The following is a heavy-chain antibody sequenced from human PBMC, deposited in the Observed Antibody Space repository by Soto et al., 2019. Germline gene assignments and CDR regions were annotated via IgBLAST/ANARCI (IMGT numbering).Heavy chain of an antibody. D-gene: IGHD6-6*01. CDR1: GFIFSSYA. Sequence: GGSLRLSCAASGFIFSSYAMTWVRQAPGKGLEWVSTIRGSDGSTYYADSVKGRFSISRDNSRSTLYLQMNSLRAEDTAVFYCAKYSDSSGDYHYGLDVWGQGTTVTVS. J-gene: IGHJ6*02. CDR3: AKYSDSSGDYHYGLDV. V-gene: IGHV3-23*01. CDR2: IRGSDGST.